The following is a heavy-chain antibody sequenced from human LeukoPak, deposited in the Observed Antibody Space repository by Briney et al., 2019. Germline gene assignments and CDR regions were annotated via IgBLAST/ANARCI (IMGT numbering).Heavy chain of an antibody. V-gene: IGHV3-53*01. CDR1: GFTVSSNY. J-gene: IGHJ6*02. CDR3: ARDRVVAATEEYSALPLVFYYYGMDV. Sequence: GGSLRLSCAASGFTVSSNYMSWVRQAPGKGLEWVSVIYSGGSTYYADSVKGRFTISRDNSKNTLYLQMNSLRAEDTAVYYCARDRVVAATEEYSALPLVFYYYGMDVWGQGTTVTVSS. CDR2: IYSGGST. D-gene: IGHD2-15*01.